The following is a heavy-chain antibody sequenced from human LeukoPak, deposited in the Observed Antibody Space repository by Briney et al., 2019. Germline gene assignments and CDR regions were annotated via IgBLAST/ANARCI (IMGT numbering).Heavy chain of an antibody. D-gene: IGHD3-9*01. J-gene: IGHJ5*02. CDR3: ARVLRYFDWLLSGTNWFDP. Sequence: NPSETLSLTCTVSGGSINNYYWSWIRQPPGKGLEWIGYIYYSGSTNYNPSLKSRVTISVDTSKNQFSLKLSSVTAADTAVYYCARVLRYFDWLLSGTNWFDPWGQGTLVTVSS. CDR2: IYYSGST. V-gene: IGHV4-59*12. CDR1: GGSINNYY.